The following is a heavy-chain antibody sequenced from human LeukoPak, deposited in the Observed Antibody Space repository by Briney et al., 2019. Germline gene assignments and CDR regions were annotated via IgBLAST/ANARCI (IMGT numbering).Heavy chain of an antibody. Sequence: ESGPTLVKPTQTVMLTCTFSGFSLSTSGVGVGWIRQPPGKALEWLALIYWDDDKRYRPSLKSRLTITKDTSKNQVVLTMTNMDPVDTATYYCAHDSSGLYGFDYWGQGTLVTVSS. D-gene: IGHD6-19*01. CDR2: IYWDDDK. J-gene: IGHJ4*02. V-gene: IGHV2-5*02. CDR3: AHDSSGLYGFDY. CDR1: GFSLSTSGVG.